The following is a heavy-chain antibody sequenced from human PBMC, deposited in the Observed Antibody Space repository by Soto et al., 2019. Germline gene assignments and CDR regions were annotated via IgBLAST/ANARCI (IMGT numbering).Heavy chain of an antibody. CDR3: AINSWTVFDL. D-gene: IGHD3-9*01. CDR1: GFTFSTYW. CDR2: IKQDGSEK. Sequence: PGGSLRLSCAASGFTFSTYWMSWVRQAPGKGLEWVANIKQDGSEKYYVDSVKGRFTISRDNAKNSLYLQMNSLTAEDTAVYYCAINSWTVFDLRGQGTPVTVSS. J-gene: IGHJ4*02. V-gene: IGHV3-7*05.